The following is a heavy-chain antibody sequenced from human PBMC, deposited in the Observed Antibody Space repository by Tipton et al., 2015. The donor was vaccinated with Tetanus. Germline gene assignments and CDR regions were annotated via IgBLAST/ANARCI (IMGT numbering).Heavy chain of an antibody. CDR1: GSIFSSYG. CDR2: SWYDGTDK. D-gene: IGHD2-15*01. J-gene: IGHJ4*02. Sequence: PLRLSCAASGSIFSSYGIHWVRQAPGKGLEWVAVSWYDGTDKYYADSVKGRFTISRDSSKNTLYLQMNSLRAEDTAVYYCAREADCSGGSCFSGDFDNWGQGTQVTVSS. CDR3: AREADCSGGSCFSGDFDN. V-gene: IGHV3-33*01.